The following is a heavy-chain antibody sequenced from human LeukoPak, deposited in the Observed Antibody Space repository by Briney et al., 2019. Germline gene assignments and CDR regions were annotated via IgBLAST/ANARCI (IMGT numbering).Heavy chain of an antibody. CDR2: IYYSGST. CDR3: AALAYGSGSVDV. CDR1: GGSISSYY. J-gene: IGHJ6*02. D-gene: IGHD3-10*01. V-gene: IGHV4-59*01. Sequence: PSQTLSLTCTVSGGSISSYYWSWIRQPPGKGLEWIGYIYYSGSTNYNPSLKSRVTISVDTSKNQFSLKLSPVTAADTAVYYCAALAYGSGSVDVWGQGTTVTVSS.